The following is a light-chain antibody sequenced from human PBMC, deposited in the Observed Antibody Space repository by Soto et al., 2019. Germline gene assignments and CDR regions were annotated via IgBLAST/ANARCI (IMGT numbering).Light chain of an antibody. V-gene: IGLV2-8*01. CDR3: SSYAGNNNYV. CDR1: SSDVGGYNY. CDR2: EVS. Sequence: QSALTQPPSASGSPGQSVTISCTGTSSDVGGYNYVSWYQHHPGKAPKLMLYEVSQRPSGVPDRFSGSKSANTDSLTVSGLQAEDEADYYCSSYAGNNNYVFGTGTKLTVL. J-gene: IGLJ1*01.